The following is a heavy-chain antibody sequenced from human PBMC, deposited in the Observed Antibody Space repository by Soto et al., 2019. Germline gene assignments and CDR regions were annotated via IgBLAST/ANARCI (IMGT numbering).Heavy chain of an antibody. CDR3: AKGLYPITKIVVVPPYDI. V-gene: IGHV3-23*01. CDR2: ISGSGGST. D-gene: IGHD3-22*01. Sequence: GGSLRLSCAASGFTFSSYAMSWVRQAPGKGLEWVSAISGSGGSTYYADSVKGRFTISRDNSKNTLYLQMNSLRAEDTAVYYCAKGLYPITKIVVVPPYDIWGQGTMVTVSS. J-gene: IGHJ3*02. CDR1: GFTFSSYA.